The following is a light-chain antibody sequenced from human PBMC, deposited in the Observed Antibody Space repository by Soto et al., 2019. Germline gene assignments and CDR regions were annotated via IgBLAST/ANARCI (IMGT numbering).Light chain of an antibody. CDR2: ATS. J-gene: IGKJ3*01. Sequence: TQSPVTLYVSPGETASLSCRASQSLTSNVAWYQQRPGQAPRLLIYATSTRATEIPARFSGTGSGTDFTLTISRLEPEDFAVYYCQQYGSSLFTFGPGTKVDIK. CDR3: QQYGSSLFT. CDR1: QSLTSN. V-gene: IGKV3-20*01.